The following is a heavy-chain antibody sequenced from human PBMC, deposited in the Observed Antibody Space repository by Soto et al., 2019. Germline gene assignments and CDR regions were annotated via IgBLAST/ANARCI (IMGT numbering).Heavy chain of an antibody. J-gene: IGHJ4*02. D-gene: IGHD3-16*02. V-gene: IGHV1-69*01. CDR1: GYIFKNYA. CDR2: IIPVFGTP. CDR3: ARHLYDYVWGSYRH. Sequence: QVQLVQSGAEVKETGSPVKVSCKSSGYIFKNYAVTWLRQAPGQGLEWMGGIIPVFGTPDYSQKFRGRVTITADESTSTVYMELRSLTSEDTAVYYCARHLYDYVWGSYRHWGQGTLVTVSS.